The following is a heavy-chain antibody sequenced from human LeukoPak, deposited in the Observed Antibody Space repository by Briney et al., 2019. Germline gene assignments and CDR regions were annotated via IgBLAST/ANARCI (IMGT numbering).Heavy chain of an antibody. J-gene: IGHJ4*02. V-gene: IGHV3-21*01. CDR3: ARDLPSDKSFDY. CDR2: ISSSSSYI. Sequence: GGSLRLSCAASGFTFSSYSMNWVRQAPGKGLEWVSSISSSSSYIYYADSVKGRFTISRDNAKNSLYLQMNSLRAEDTAVYYGARDLPSDKSFDYWGQGTLVTVSS. CDR1: GFTFSSYS.